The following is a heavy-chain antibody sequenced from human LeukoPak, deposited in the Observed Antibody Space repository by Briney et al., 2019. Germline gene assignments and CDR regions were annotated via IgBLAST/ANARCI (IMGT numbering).Heavy chain of an antibody. CDR2: INSDGSST. CDR1: GFTFSSYW. J-gene: IGHJ5*02. V-gene: IGHV3-74*01. CDR3: ARWAYGSGSPRFVP. D-gene: IGHD3-10*01. Sequence: GGYLRLSCAASGFTFSSYWMHWVRQAPGKGLVWVSRINSDGSSTSYADSVKGRFTISRDNAKNTLYLQMNSLRVEDTAVYYCARWAYGSGSPRFVPWGQGTLVTASS.